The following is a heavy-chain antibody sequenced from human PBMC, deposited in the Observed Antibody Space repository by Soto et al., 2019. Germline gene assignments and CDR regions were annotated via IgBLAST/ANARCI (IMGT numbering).Heavy chain of an antibody. J-gene: IGHJ6*02. D-gene: IGHD6-13*01. Sequence: GASVKVSCKASGYTFASYYRQWVRQAPGQGLEWMGIINPSGGSTSYAQKLQGRVTMTRDTSTSTVYMELSSLRSEDTAVYYCARSLAAAGTLAVAASHYYYYGMDVWGQGTTVTVSS. CDR2: INPSGGST. V-gene: IGHV1-46*01. CDR3: ARSLAAAGTLAVAASHYYYYGMDV. CDR1: GYTFASYY.